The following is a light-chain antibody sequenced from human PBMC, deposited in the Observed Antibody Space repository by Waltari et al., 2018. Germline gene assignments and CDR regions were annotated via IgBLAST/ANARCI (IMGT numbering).Light chain of an antibody. CDR3: AAWDNSLSGPV. CDR2: RNN. CDR1: SSNIGSNY. V-gene: IGLV1-47*01. J-gene: IGLJ2*01. Sequence: QSVLTPQPSASGTPGQRVTLSCSGSSSNIGSNYVYWYQQVPGTAPKLLIYRNNQRPSGVPDRFSGSKSGTSASLAISGLRSEDEADYYCAAWDNSLSGPVFGGGTKLTVL.